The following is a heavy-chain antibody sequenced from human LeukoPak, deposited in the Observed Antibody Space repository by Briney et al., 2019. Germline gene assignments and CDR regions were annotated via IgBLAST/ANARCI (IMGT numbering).Heavy chain of an antibody. CDR3: ASLRGPNGMDV. CDR1: GGSISSGDYY. V-gene: IGHV4-30-4*01. J-gene: IGHJ6*02. CDR2: IYYSGST. D-gene: IGHD3-10*01. Sequence: SQTLSLTCTVSGGSISSGDYYWSWIRQPPGKGLEWIGYIYYSGSTYYNPSLKIRVTISVDTSKNQFSLKLSSVTAADTAVYYCASLRGPNGMDVWGQGTTVTVSS.